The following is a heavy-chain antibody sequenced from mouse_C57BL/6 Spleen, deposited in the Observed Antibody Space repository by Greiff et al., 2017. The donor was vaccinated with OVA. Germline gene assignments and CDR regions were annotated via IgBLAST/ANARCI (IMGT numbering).Heavy chain of an antibody. CDR2: IDPEDGET. V-gene: IGHV14-2*01. J-gene: IGHJ1*03. D-gene: IGHD1-1*01. CDR3: AIWDERVVARDFDV. CDR1: GFNIKDYY. Sequence: VQLKESGAELVKPGASVKLSCTASGFNIKDYYMHWVKQRTEQGLEWIGRIDPEDGETKYAPTFQGKATITADTSSNTAYLQLSSLTSEDTAVDYCAIWDERVVARDFDVWGTGTTVTVSS.